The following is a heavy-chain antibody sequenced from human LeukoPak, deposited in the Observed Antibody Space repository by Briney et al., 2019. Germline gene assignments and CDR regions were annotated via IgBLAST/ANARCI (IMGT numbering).Heavy chain of an antibody. J-gene: IGHJ4*02. V-gene: IGHV1-8*01. CDR3: ARGAPGSSCSGGRCPYFDY. D-gene: IGHD2-15*01. CDR2: VNPNSGHT. Sequence: GASVKASCKASGYTFTSYDINWVRQATGQGLEWMGWVNPNSGHTGFAQKFQGRVSMTSNTSISTAYMEVRSLRSEDTAVYYCARGAPGSSCSGGRCPYFDYWGQGTLVSVSS. CDR1: GYTFTSYD.